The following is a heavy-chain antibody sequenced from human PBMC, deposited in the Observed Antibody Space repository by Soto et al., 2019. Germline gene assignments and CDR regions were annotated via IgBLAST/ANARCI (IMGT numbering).Heavy chain of an antibody. V-gene: IGHV4-61*08. J-gene: IGHJ4*01. CDR2: IYYSGTT. CDR1: GGSISSGGYY. CDR3: ATEDSMNWTHDY. D-gene: IGHD1-1*01. Sequence: PSETLSLTCTVSGGSISSGGYYWTWIRQPPGKGLEWIGYIYYSGTTDYNPSLKSRVTISVDKSRNQLSLTLNSVTAADTAVYYCATEDSMNWTHDYWGHGILVTVSS.